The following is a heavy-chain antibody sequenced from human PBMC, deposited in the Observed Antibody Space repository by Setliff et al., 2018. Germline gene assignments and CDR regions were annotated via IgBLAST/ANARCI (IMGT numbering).Heavy chain of an antibody. D-gene: IGHD3-3*01. J-gene: IGHJ4*01. V-gene: IGHV4-38-2*01. Sequence: PSETLSLTCAVSYYSISSGYYWGWIRQPPGKGLEWIGSMYHSGSTYYSPSPESRVTISVDMSRNQFSLKLSSVTAADTAVYYCRFWSGYYKNDYWGRNTGHRLL. CDR1: YYSISSGYY. CDR3: RFWSGYYKNDY. CDR2: MYHSGST.